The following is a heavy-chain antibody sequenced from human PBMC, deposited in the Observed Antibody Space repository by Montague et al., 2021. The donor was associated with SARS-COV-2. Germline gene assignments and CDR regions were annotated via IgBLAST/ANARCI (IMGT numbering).Heavy chain of an antibody. J-gene: IGHJ4*02. Sequence: SETLSLTCAVYGGSFSGYYWTWIRQSPGKGLEWIAEINHSGSTNYNFDPSLRSQVTISVDTSKSQFSLTLTSVTAADTGVYYCARWDPQTLTLIGLRGKSASDYWSQGTLVTVSS. CDR1: GGSFSGYY. CDR3: ARWDPQTLTLIGLRGKSASDY. CDR2: INHSGST. D-gene: IGHD4-23*01. V-gene: IGHV4-34*01.